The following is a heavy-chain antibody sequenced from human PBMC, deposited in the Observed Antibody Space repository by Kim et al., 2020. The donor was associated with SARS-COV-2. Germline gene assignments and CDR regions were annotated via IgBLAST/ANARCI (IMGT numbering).Heavy chain of an antibody. CDR2: IWYDGSNK. D-gene: IGHD3-10*01. CDR3: AREGTERFGELGPVFDYGMDV. Sequence: GGSLRLSCAASGFTFSSYGMHWVRQAPGKGLEWVAVIWYDGSNKYYADSVKGRFTISRDNSKNTLHLQMNSLRAEDTAVYYCAREGTERFGELGPVFDYGMDVWGQGTTVTVSS. J-gene: IGHJ6*02. CDR1: GFTFSSYG. V-gene: IGHV3-33*01.